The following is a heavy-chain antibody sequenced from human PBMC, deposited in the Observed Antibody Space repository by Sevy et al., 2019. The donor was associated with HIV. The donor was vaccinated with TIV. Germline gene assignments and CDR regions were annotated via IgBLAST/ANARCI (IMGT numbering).Heavy chain of an antibody. V-gene: IGHV3-30-3*01. CDR3: VRETTMLPRGAFDF. D-gene: IGHD3-10*01. CDR1: GFTFSSYP. CDR2: ISFDGTDK. J-gene: IGHJ3*01. Sequence: GGSLRLSCAASGFTFSSYPMHWVRQAPGKGLEWVSFISFDGTDKYFADSVKGRFTITRDNSKNTLFLQMNSLRAEDTAFYYCVRETTMLPRGAFDFWGQGTMVTVSS.